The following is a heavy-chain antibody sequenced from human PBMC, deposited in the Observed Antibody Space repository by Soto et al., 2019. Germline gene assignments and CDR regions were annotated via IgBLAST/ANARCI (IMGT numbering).Heavy chain of an antibody. Sequence: HPGGSLRLSCAASGFIVSSNYMSWVRQAPGRGLEWVSVIYSGGSTYYADSVKGRFTISRDNSKNTLYLQMNSLRAEDTAVYYCARDRVESGYPEYFQHWGQGTLVTVSS. V-gene: IGHV3-53*01. CDR2: IYSGGST. D-gene: IGHD3-22*01. CDR3: ARDRVESGYPEYFQH. J-gene: IGHJ1*01. CDR1: GFIVSSNY.